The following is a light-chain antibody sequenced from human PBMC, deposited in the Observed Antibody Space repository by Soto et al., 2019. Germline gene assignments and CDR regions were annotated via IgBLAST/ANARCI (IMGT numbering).Light chain of an antibody. J-gene: IGKJ5*01. Sequence: DILMTQSPSTLAASVGDRVTITCRASQSISSWLAWYQQKPGKAPKLLIYDASSLDSGVPSRFSGSGSGTEFSLTISSLQPDDFATYYCQQYNSYPITFGQGTRLEIK. CDR3: QQYNSYPIT. CDR1: QSISSW. CDR2: DAS. V-gene: IGKV1-5*01.